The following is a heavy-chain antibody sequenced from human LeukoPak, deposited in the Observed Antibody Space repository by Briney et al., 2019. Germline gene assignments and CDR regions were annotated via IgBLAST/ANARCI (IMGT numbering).Heavy chain of an antibody. Sequence: PSETLSLTCTVGGGSLNGHYWGWIRQPPGKGLELVGHIYYTGTTFYNPSLNSRVTTTLDTSRNQFSLRLTSVIAADTAVYYCARFSWGCSTASCYLTNWGQGALVTVSS. CDR3: ARFSWGCSTASCYLTN. V-gene: IGHV4-59*11. J-gene: IGHJ4*02. CDR2: IYYTGTT. D-gene: IGHD2-2*01. CDR1: GGSLNGHY.